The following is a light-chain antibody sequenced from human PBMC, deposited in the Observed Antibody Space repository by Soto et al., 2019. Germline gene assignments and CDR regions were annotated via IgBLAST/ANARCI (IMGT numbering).Light chain of an antibody. V-gene: IGKV3-15*01. CDR3: QQYNRWPLT. CDR1: QSVSSY. J-gene: IGKJ1*01. CDR2: GAF. Sequence: EIVFPQSPATMSLSPGERATVSCRASQSVSSYLAWYQQKPGQAPRLLIYGAFTRATGIPARFSGTGSGTEFTLTISRLQSEDFALYYCQQYNRWPLTFGQGTKVDIK.